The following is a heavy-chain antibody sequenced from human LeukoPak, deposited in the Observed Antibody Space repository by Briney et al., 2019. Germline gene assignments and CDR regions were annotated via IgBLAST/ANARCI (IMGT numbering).Heavy chain of an antibody. CDR1: GYTFTSYG. V-gene: IGHV1-18*01. J-gene: IGHJ3*02. CDR2: ISAYNGNT. Sequence: GASVTVSCKASGYTFTSYGISWVRQAPGQGLEWMGWISAYNGNTNYAQKLQGRVTMTTDTSTSTAYMELRSLRSDDTAVYYCARDITMIVVVPADAFDIWGQGTMVTVSS. D-gene: IGHD3-22*01. CDR3: ARDITMIVVVPADAFDI.